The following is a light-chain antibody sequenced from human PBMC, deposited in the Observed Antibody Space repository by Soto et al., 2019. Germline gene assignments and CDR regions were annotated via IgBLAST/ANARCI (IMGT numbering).Light chain of an antibody. V-gene: IGLV1-44*01. J-gene: IGLJ2*01. Sequence: QPVLTQPPSASGTPGQRVTISCSGSSSNIGGNSVSWYQQLPGTAPKLLIYSINQRPSGVPDRFSGSTSGTSASLAISGLLSDDEADYFCAAWDDSLNGVLFGGGTKLTVL. CDR1: SSNIGGNS. CDR2: SIN. CDR3: AAWDDSLNGVL.